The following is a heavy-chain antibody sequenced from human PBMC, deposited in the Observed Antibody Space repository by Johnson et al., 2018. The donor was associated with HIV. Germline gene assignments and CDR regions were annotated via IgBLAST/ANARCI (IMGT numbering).Heavy chain of an antibody. J-gene: IGHJ3*02. CDR1: GFTVSSNY. V-gene: IGHV3-66*02. Sequence: VQLVESGGGLVQPGGSLRLSCAASGFTVSSNYMSWVRQAPGKGLEWVSVIYSGGSTYYADSVKGRFTISRDNSKNTLYLQMNSLRAEATAVYYGARVSPVGLLSGAAAFDIWGQGTMVTVSS. D-gene: IGHD2-21*01. CDR3: ARVSPVGLLSGAAAFDI. CDR2: IYSGGST.